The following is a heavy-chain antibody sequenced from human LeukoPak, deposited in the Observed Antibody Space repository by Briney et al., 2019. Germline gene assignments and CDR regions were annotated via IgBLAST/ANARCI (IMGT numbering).Heavy chain of an antibody. CDR1: GYTFTSYG. V-gene: IGHV1-18*01. D-gene: IGHD2-2*01. CDR3: ARGGYCSSTSCYSCDY. J-gene: IGHJ4*02. Sequence: ASVKVSCKASGYTFTSYGISWVRQAPGQGLEWMGWISAYNGNTNYAQKLQGRVTMTTDTSTSTVYMELRSLRSDDTAVYYCARGGYCSSTSCYSCDYWGQGTLVTVSS. CDR2: ISAYNGNT.